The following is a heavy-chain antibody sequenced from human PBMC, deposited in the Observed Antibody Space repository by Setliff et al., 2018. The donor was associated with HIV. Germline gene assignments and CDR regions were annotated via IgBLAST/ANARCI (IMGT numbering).Heavy chain of an antibody. Sequence: LRLSCAASGFPVSNNYVTWVRQAPGKGLEWVSIMYADAKTYYADSVKGRFIISRDNSRNTHYLQMNRLRPEDTALYYCATVGFSRTYYATPYFYGLDVWGPGTTVTVSS. CDR2: MYADAKT. CDR1: GFPVSNNY. V-gene: IGHV3-66*01. CDR3: ATVGFSRTYYATPYFYGLDV. D-gene: IGHD1-26*01. J-gene: IGHJ6*02.